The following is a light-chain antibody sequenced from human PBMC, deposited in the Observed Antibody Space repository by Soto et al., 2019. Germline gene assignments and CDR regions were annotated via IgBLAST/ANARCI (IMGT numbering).Light chain of an antibody. J-gene: IGKJ1*01. Sequence: ETVFTQSPATLSFSPGERATLSCRANQSISTYLAWYRHKPGQAPRLLIFHASIRATGVPARFSGSGSGTDFSLTISNLEPEDFAVYYCQQRDNWPWTFGQGTKVDIK. CDR3: QQRDNWPWT. V-gene: IGKV3-11*01. CDR1: QSISTY. CDR2: HAS.